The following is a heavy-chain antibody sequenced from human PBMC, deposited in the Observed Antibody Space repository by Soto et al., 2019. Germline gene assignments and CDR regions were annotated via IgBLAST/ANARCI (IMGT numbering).Heavy chain of an antibody. CDR1: GVTFRSYA. J-gene: IGHJ4*02. Sequence: AVNYSCKASGVTFRSYAISRVRQAPGQGLEWMGGIIPIFGTAKYAQKFQGRVTITADESTSTAYMELSSLRSEDTAVYYCARFGPQSFDYWGQGSLDTVTS. D-gene: IGHD3-10*01. CDR2: IIPIFGTA. CDR3: ARFGPQSFDY. V-gene: IGHV1-69*13.